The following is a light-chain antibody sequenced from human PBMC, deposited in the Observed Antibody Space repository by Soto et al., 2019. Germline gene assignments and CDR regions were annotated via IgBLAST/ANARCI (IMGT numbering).Light chain of an antibody. CDR3: QQRRYWPVT. CDR1: QSVSSY. Sequence: EIVLTQSPAILSMSPGERVTLSCRASQSVSSYFAWYQQKPGQAPRLLIYDASNRATGVPARFSGSGSGTDFPLTISSLEPEDFAVYYCQQRRYWPVTFGQGTKVEIK. V-gene: IGKV3-11*01. J-gene: IGKJ1*01. CDR2: DAS.